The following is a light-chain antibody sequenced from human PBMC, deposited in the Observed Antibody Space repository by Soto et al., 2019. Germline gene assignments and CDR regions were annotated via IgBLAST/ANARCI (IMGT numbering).Light chain of an antibody. V-gene: IGKV1-5*01. Sequence: DVQMTQSPSTLSASVGDRVTITCRASQSVSNWLAWYQQKPGKAPKLLIYDASILEGGVPSRFSGSGSGTEFTLTISSLQSEDLAVCYWQQYNNWPHFGPGTKVDIK. CDR1: QSVSNW. J-gene: IGKJ3*01. CDR2: DAS. CDR3: QQYNNWPH.